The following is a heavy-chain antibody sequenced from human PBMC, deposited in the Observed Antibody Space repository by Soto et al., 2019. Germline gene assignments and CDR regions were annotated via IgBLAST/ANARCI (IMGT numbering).Heavy chain of an antibody. CDR2: IKQDGSDM. CDR1: GFTFSTYW. CDR3: ARPYYGGNTEPGY. D-gene: IGHD4-17*01. J-gene: IGHJ4*01. V-gene: IGHV3-7*04. Sequence: GGSLRLSCAASGFTFSTYWMSWVRRAPGKGLEWVAHIKQDGSDMYYVDSVKGRFTISRDNAQNSLFLQMKSLRVEDTAVYYFARPYYGGNTEPGYWRHATQVTV.